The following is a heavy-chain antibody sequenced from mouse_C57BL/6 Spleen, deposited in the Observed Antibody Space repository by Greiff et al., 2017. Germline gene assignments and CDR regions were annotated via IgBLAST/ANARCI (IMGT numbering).Heavy chain of an antibody. CDR3: ARRYYGNGSRWYFEV. V-gene: IGHV1-81*01. CDR1: GYTFTSYG. J-gene: IGHJ1*03. D-gene: IGHD1-1*01. Sequence: QVQLQQSGAELARPGASVKLSCTASGYTFTSYGISWVKQRPGQGLEWIGEICPRCGNTYYNQQFKGKATLTADKSSSTAYMELRSLTSEDSAVYFCARRYYGNGSRWYFEVWGTGTTVTGPS. CDR2: ICPRCGNT.